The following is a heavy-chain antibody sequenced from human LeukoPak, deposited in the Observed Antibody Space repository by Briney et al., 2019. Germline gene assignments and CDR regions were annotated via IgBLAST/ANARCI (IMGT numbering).Heavy chain of an antibody. CDR3: ARSKSYSSGWTDFDC. CDR2: IGTAGNT. CDR1: GFTFSSHD. Sequence: GGSLRLSCAASGFTFSSHDMHWVRQPTGKGLEWVSVIGTAGNTYYADSVKGRFTISRENAKNSLYLQMDNLRAEDTAVYYCARSKSYSSGWTDFDCWGQGTLVTVSS. J-gene: IGHJ4*02. D-gene: IGHD6-19*01. V-gene: IGHV3-13*01.